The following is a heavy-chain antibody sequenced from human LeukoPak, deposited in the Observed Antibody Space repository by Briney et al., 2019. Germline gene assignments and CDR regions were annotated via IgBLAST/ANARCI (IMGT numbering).Heavy chain of an antibody. CDR3: ARSSVGSGSYYAPFDP. D-gene: IGHD3-10*01. CDR2: IYPGDSDT. CDR1: GYSFTTYW. J-gene: IGHJ5*02. Sequence: GESLKISCKGSGYSFTTYWIGWVRQMPGKGLEWMGIIYPGDSDTRYSPSFQGQVTISADKSISTTYLQWSSLKASDTAMYYCARSSVGSGSYYAPFDPWGQGTLVTVSS. V-gene: IGHV5-51*01.